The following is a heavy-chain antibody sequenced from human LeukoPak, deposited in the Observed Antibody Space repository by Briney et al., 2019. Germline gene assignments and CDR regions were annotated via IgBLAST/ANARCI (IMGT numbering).Heavy chain of an antibody. D-gene: IGHD3-22*01. J-gene: IGHJ4*02. CDR1: GFTFSSYS. V-gene: IGHV3-21*01. Sequence: GGSLRLSCAASGFTFSSYSMNWVSQAPGKGLEWVSSISSSSSYIYYADSVKGRFTISRDNAKNSLYLQMNSLRAEDTAVYYCAREGYDSSGYYYKFYYFDYWGQGTQVTVSS. CDR2: ISSSSSYI. CDR3: AREGYDSSGYYYKFYYFDY.